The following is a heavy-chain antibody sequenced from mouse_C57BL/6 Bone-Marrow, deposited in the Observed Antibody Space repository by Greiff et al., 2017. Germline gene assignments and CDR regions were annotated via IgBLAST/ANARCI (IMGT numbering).Heavy chain of an antibody. CDR1: GYTFTSYG. CDR2: IYPRSGNT. J-gene: IGHJ3*01. CDR3: ARGGYYDYAWFAY. V-gene: IGHV1-81*01. D-gene: IGHD2-4*01. Sequence: VQLQQSGAELARPGASVKLSCKASGYTFTSYGISWVKQRTGQGLEWIGEIYPRSGNTYYNEKFKGKATLTAEKSSSTAYMQLSSLTSDDSAVYFCARGGYYDYAWFAYWGQGTLVTVSA.